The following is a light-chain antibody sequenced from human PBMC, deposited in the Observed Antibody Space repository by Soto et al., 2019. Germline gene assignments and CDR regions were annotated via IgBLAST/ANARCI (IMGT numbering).Light chain of an antibody. CDR3: SSYKRSGVHV. Sequence: QSALTQPASVSGSPGQSITISCTGTSSDVGGYNYVSWYQQHPGKAPKLMIYDVSNRPSGISNRFSGSKSGSTASLTISGLQAEDDADYYCSSYKRSGVHVFGAVTKVTVL. CDR2: DVS. CDR1: SSDVGGYNY. J-gene: IGLJ1*01. V-gene: IGLV2-14*01.